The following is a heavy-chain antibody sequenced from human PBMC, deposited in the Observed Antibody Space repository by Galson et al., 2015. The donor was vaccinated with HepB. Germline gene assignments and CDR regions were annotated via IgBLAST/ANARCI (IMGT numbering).Heavy chain of an antibody. CDR2: ISGSGGST. J-gene: IGHJ4*02. CDR1: GFTFSSYA. Sequence: SLRLSCAASGFTFSSYATGWVRQAPGKGLEWVSAISGSGGSTYYADSVKGRFTISRDNSKNTLYLQMNSLRAEDTAVYYCAKDQRVVVITHFDYWGQGTLVTVSS. V-gene: IGHV3-23*01. D-gene: IGHD3-22*01. CDR3: AKDQRVVVITHFDY.